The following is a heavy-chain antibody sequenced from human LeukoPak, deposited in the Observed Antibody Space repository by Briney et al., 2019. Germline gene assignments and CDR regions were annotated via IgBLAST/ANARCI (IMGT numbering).Heavy chain of an antibody. D-gene: IGHD3-22*01. CDR3: ARDSYSDSSGYWGYFDY. V-gene: IGHV3-7*01. CDR1: GFTFSSYW. Sequence: GGSLRLSCAASGFTFSSYWMSWVRQAPGKGLEWVANIKQDGSEKYYVDSVKGRFTISRDNAKNSLYLQMNSLRAEDTAVYFCARDSYSDSSGYWGYFDYWGQGTLVTVSS. CDR2: IKQDGSEK. J-gene: IGHJ4*02.